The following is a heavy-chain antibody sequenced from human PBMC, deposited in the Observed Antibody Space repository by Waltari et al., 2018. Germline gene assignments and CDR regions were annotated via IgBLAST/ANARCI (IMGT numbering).Heavy chain of an antibody. CDR2: INTNTGNP. J-gene: IGHJ5*02. V-gene: IGHV7-4-1*02. Sequence: QVQLVHSGYELKQPGPSVKVSCKGSGYSFPSYVIHGLRRAPGQGLELTGWINTNTGNPTYVQGFTGRFVFSVDTSVSTAYLQISSLKAEDTAVYYCVREVVPTSTIVVNWFDPWGQGTLVTGSS. D-gene: IGHD2-2*01. CDR3: VREVVPTSTIVVNWFDP. CDR1: GYSFPSYV.